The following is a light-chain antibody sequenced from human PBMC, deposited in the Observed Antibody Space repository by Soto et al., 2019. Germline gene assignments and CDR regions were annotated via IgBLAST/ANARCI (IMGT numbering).Light chain of an antibody. Sequence: EIVLTQSPGTLSLSPGERTTLSCSASQSVSSSYLAWYQQKPGQAPRLLLYGASSRATGIPDRFSGSGSGTDFTLTISRLEPEDLAVYYCQQYGSSLYSFGQGSKLEIK. CDR2: GAS. CDR3: QQYGSSLYS. CDR1: QSVSSSY. V-gene: IGKV3-20*01. J-gene: IGKJ2*03.